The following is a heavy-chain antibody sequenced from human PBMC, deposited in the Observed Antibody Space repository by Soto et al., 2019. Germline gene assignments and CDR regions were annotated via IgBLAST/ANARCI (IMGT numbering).Heavy chain of an antibody. D-gene: IGHD1-26*01. Sequence: QITLKESGPTLVKPTQTLTLTCTFSGFSLSTRAVGVGWIRQPPGKALEWLALIYWNDDKRYSPSLKNRLTITQDTSKNHGVLTMTNMDPVDTATYYCAHRHELGSVDIWGQGTKVTVSS. CDR3: AHRHELGSVDI. CDR1: GFSLSTRAVG. J-gene: IGHJ3*02. CDR2: IYWNDDK. V-gene: IGHV2-5*01.